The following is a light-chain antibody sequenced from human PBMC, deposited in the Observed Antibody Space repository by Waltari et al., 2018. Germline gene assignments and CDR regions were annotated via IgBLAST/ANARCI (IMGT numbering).Light chain of an antibody. V-gene: IGLV3-19*01. CDR1: SLRSSY. J-gene: IGLJ3*02. Sequence: SSELTQDPAVSVALGQTVRFTCQGGSLRSSYASWYQLKPGQAPVLVIYGKDKRPSGIPDRISGYSSGTTSSLTITGAQAEDEADYYCSSRNGRANQVVFAGGTKVTVL. CDR2: GKD. CDR3: SSRNGRANQVV.